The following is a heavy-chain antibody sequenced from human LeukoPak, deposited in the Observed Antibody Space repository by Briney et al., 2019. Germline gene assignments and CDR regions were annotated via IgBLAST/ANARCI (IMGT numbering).Heavy chain of an antibody. J-gene: IGHJ3*01. Sequence: GGSLRLSCAASGSSFSDYWMHWVRQAPGKGLVWVSRINTHGSSTNYADSVKGRFTISRDNAKNTLYLQMNSLRAEDTAVYYCARPAPKTRNAFDVWGQGTMVTVSS. V-gene: IGHV3-74*01. CDR2: INTHGSST. CDR3: ARPAPKTRNAFDV. CDR1: GSSFSDYW. D-gene: IGHD4-23*01.